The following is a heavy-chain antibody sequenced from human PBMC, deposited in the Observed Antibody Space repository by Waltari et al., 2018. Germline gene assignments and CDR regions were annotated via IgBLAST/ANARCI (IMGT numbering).Heavy chain of an antibody. CDR2: VHHSGRS. D-gene: IGHD2-15*01. CDR3: ARDRGRGLYLDT. J-gene: IGHJ4*02. V-gene: IGHV4-4*02. Sequence: QLQLQESGPGLVEPSGTLSLNCAVSGDSMTSTNCWSWVRQSPQKGLEWIGQVHHSGRSLINPSFAGRVTVSRDTSKNQFSLKVTSATAADTAVYYCARDRGRGLYLDTWGPGILVTVSP. CDR1: GDSMTSTNC.